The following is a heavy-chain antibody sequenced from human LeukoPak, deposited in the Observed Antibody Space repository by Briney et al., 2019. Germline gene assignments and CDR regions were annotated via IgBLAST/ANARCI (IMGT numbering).Heavy chain of an antibody. D-gene: IGHD3-3*01. Sequence: GGSLRLSCAASGFTFSSYAMSWVRQAPGKGLEWVSSISSSSGHIYYADSVKGRFTISRDNAKNSLYLQMNSLRAEDTAVYYCAPDTIFGAYWGQGTLVTVSS. V-gene: IGHV3-21*01. CDR2: ISSSSGHI. CDR1: GFTFSSYA. J-gene: IGHJ4*02. CDR3: APDTIFGAY.